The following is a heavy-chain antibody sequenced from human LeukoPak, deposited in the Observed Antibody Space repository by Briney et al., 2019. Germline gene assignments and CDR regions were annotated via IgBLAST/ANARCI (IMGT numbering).Heavy chain of an antibody. Sequence: GGSLRLSCAASGFTFSSYAMSWVRQAPGKGLEWVSAISGSGGSTYYADSVKGRFTISRDNSKNTLYLQMNSLRTEDTAVYYCAKDRLGYFDWTFDYWGQGTLVTVSS. CDR2: ISGSGGST. D-gene: IGHD3-9*01. CDR1: GFTFSSYA. V-gene: IGHV3-23*01. CDR3: AKDRLGYFDWTFDY. J-gene: IGHJ4*02.